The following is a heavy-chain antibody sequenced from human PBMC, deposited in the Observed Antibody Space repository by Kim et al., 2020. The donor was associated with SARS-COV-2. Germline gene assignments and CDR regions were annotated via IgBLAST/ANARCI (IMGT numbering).Heavy chain of an antibody. J-gene: IGHJ6*02. CDR1: GGSFSGYY. V-gene: IGHV4-34*01. CDR3: ARVTPLLQQLSAGFYYGMDV. CDR2: INHSGST. Sequence: SETLSLTCAVYGGSFSGYYWSWIRQPPGKGLEWIGEINHSGSTNYNPSLKSRVTISVDTSKNQFSLKLSSVTAADTAVYYCARVTPLLQQLSAGFYYGMDVWGQGTTVTVSS. D-gene: IGHD6-13*01.